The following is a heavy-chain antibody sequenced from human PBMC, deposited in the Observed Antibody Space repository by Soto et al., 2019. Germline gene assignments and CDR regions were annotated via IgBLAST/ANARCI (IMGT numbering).Heavy chain of an antibody. CDR1: GFTFSSYW. D-gene: IGHD1-1*01. Sequence: PGGSLRLSCAASGFTFSSYWMHWVRQAPEKGLVRVSRINTDGSSASYADSVKGRVTISRDNAKNRLYLQLSSLRAEDTAVYYCARGWNSDSWGQGTLVTVSS. V-gene: IGHV3-74*01. CDR2: INTDGSSA. J-gene: IGHJ4*02. CDR3: ARGWNSDS.